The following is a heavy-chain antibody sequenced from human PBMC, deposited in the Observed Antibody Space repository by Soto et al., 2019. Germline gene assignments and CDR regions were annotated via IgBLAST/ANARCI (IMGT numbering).Heavy chain of an antibody. CDR2: IYYSGST. V-gene: IGHV4-59*01. D-gene: IGHD2-2*02. CDR3: ARFVRSCSGTTCYTRADV. J-gene: IGHJ6*02. Sequence: SETLSLTCTVSGGSISRYHWSWIRQPPGKGLEWIGYIYYSGSTYYNPSLRSRVAISVDTSKNQFSLKVSSVTAADTAVYYCARFVRSCSGTTCYTRADVWGQGTTVTVSS. CDR1: GGSISRYH.